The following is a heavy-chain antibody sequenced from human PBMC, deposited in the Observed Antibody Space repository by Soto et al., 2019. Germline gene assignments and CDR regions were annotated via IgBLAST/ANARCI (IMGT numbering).Heavy chain of an antibody. CDR2: ISSSGSTI. J-gene: IGHJ6*03. D-gene: IGHD2-21*02. CDR1: GFTFSDYY. V-gene: IGHV3-11*01. Sequence: QVQLVESGGGLVKPGGSLRLSCAASGFTFSDYYMSWIRQAPGKGLEWVSYISSSGSTIYYADSVKGRFTISRDNAKNSLDLQMNSLRAEDTAVYYCARDSTDLYYYYYYMDVWGKGTTVTVSS. CDR3: ARDSTDLYYYYYYMDV.